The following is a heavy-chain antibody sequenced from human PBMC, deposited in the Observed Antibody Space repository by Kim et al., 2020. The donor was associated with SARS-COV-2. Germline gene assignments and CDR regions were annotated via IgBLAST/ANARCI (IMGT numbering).Heavy chain of an antibody. CDR3: ARDRGSAEVRVWAKLPGAYYGMDV. V-gene: IGHV1-69*13. Sequence: SVKVSCKASGGTFSSYAISWVRQAPGQGLEWMGGIIPIFGTANYAQKFQGRVTITADESTSTAYMELSSLRSEDTAVYYCARDRGSAEVRVWAKLPGAYYGMDVWGQGTTVTVSS. D-gene: IGHD6-13*01. CDR2: IIPIFGTA. CDR1: GGTFSSYA. J-gene: IGHJ6*02.